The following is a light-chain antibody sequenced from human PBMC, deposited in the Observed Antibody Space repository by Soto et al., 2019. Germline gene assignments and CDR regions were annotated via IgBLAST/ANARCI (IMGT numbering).Light chain of an antibody. CDR3: QQYGSSFT. J-gene: IGKJ3*01. Sequence: EIVLTQSPGTLSLSPGERATLSCRASQSISSRYLAWYQQKPGQAPRLLIYGASSRATGIPDRFSGSGSGTDFILTIGRLEPEDFAVYYCQQYGSSFTFGPGTKVDIK. CDR2: GAS. V-gene: IGKV3-20*01. CDR1: QSISSRY.